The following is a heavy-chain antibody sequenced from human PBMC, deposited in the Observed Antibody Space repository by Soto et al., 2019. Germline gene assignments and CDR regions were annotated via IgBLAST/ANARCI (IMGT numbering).Heavy chain of an antibody. V-gene: IGHV4-39*01. J-gene: IGHJ4*02. CDR1: GGSISGSSYY. CDR3: ASFSGANYGDYGGGINY. CDR2: VHYSGST. Sequence: SETLSLTCTVSGGSISGSSYYWGWIRQPPGKGLECIGSVHYSGSTDYNPSLKSRVTISVDTSKNQFSLKLTSVTAADTAVYFCASFSGANYGDYGGGINYWGQGTLVTVSS. D-gene: IGHD4-17*01.